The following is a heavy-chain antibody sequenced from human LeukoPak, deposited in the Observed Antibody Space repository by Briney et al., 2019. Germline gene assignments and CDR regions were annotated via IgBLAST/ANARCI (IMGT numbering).Heavy chain of an antibody. V-gene: IGHV4-59*01. J-gene: IGHJ4*02. D-gene: IGHD6-13*01. Sequence: SETLSLTCTVSGDSMSGYYWGWIRQFPGKGLEWIGYIYYSGSTSYNPSLKSRVAMSVDTSKNIFSLKLSSVTAADTAVYYCARVTSTWYLFKYWGQGTLVTVSS. CDR3: ARVTSTWYLFKY. CDR2: IYYSGST. CDR1: GDSMSGYY.